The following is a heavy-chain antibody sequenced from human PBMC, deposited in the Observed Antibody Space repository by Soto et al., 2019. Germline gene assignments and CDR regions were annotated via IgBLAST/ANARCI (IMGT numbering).Heavy chain of an antibody. CDR1: GGSISRVDYS. V-gene: IGHV4-30-4*01. J-gene: IGHJ4*02. CDR3: ARGISPEHASTGYFQGDYCEN. Sequence: QVQLQESSPGLVKPSQTLSLTCTVSGGSISRVDYSWTWLRQPPGKGLEWVAGIYNNGHTYQASSREHPTAVSVDTSQSPGSLMLSSVPATDTAVHYCARGISPEHASTGYFQGDYCENWGLGTVVTVSS. CDR2: IYNNGHT. D-gene: IGHD3-9*01.